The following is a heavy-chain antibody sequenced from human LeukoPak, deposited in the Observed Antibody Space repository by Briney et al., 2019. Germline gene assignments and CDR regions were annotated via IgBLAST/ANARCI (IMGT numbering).Heavy chain of an antibody. CDR3: ARVDYDFWTGSHFYFDY. CDR2: INPNSGGS. D-gene: IGHD3-3*01. V-gene: IGHV1-2*02. J-gene: IGHJ4*01. CDR1: GYAFTGYN. Sequence: ASVTVSCKASGYAFTGYNMHWVRQAPGQGLGWMGWINPNSGGSNYAQKFQGRVTMTRDTSISTAYMEPNWLTSDDTAVYYCARVDYDFWTGSHFYFDYWGQGTLVTVPS.